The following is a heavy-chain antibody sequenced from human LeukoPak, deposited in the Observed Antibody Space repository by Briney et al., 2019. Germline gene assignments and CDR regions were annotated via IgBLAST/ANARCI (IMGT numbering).Heavy chain of an antibody. CDR1: GGSISSGGYY. D-gene: IGHD2-2*01. Sequence: SATLSLTCTVAGGSISSGGYYWRWIRQHPGKGLEWIGHIYYSGSTYYNPSLKSRVTISVDTSKNQFSLKLSSVTAADTAVYYCARDRIVVVPAARSLYYYYGMDVWGQGTTVTVSS. CDR3: ARDRIVVVPAARSLYYYYGMDV. CDR2: IYYSGST. V-gene: IGHV4-31*03. J-gene: IGHJ6*02.